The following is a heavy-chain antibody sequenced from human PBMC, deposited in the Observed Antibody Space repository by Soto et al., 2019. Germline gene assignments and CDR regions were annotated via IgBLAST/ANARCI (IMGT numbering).Heavy chain of an antibody. Sequence: GGALRLSCVASRFDFSSYEMSWVRQAAGKGLEWVSRVSLTGDRTNYAGSVKGRFTVSRDNFKNALYLEMDSLRPDDTAIYYCARGGGYCTPTSCAIDSWGRGTPVTVSS. CDR3: ARGGGYCTPTSCAIDS. D-gene: IGHD2-8*01. CDR1: RFDFSSYE. CDR2: VSLTGDRT. J-gene: IGHJ4*02. V-gene: IGHV3-23*01.